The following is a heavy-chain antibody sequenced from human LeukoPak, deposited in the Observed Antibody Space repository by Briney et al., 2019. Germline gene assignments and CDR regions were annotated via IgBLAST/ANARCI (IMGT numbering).Heavy chain of an antibody. J-gene: IGHJ4*02. CDR3: ARDKEAVAGWVGPFDY. Sequence: SVKVSCKASGGTFSSYAISSVRQAPGQALEWMVGIIPIFGTANYSQKFQGRVTITANKTTNKAYKELISLRSEDAAAYYCARDKEAVAGWVGPFDYWGQGTLVTVS. V-gene: IGHV1-69*06. CDR1: GGTFSSYA. D-gene: IGHD6-19*01. CDR2: IIPIFGTA.